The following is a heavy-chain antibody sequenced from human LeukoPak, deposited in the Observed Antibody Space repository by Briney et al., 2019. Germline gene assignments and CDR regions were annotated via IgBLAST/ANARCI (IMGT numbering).Heavy chain of an antibody. Sequence: SETLSLTCTVSGVSISTYYWSWIRQPPGKGLEWIGYIYYSGTTNYNPSLKSRVTISIDTSKNEFSLKLTSVTAADTAVYCGAREANYYGSGSYFEGTFDYWGQGSLVTVSS. CDR2: IYYSGTT. CDR1: GVSISTYY. J-gene: IGHJ4*02. V-gene: IGHV4-59*01. D-gene: IGHD3-10*01. CDR3: AREANYYGSGSYFEGTFDY.